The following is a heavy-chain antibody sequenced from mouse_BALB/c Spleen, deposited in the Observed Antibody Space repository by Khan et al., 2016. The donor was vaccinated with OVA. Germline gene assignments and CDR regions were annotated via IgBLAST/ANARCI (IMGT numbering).Heavy chain of an antibody. CDR1: GFSLTNYG. J-gene: IGHJ4*01. CDR2: IWSDGST. V-gene: IGHV2-6-1*01. CDR3: ARQPYYHYYVMDY. D-gene: IGHD2-10*01. Sequence: QMQLEESGPGLVAPSQSLSITCTISGFSLTNYGVHCVRLPPGKGLEWLVVIWSDGSTTYNSALKSRLSISKDNSKSQVFLKMNSFQTDDTAMYYCARQPYYHYYVMDYWGQGTSVTVSS.